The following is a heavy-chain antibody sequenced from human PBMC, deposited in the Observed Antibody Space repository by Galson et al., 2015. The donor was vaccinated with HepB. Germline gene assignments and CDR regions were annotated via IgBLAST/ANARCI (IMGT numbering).Heavy chain of an antibody. Sequence: SLRLSCAASGFSFSNFDMHWVRQVTGKGLEWVSSIGRGGDTYYQGSVKGRFTISRRNASNSLYLQMNSLRAGDTAVYFCTRAGANSGALDVWGQGTLVIVSS. D-gene: IGHD4-23*01. CDR3: TRAGANSGALDV. CDR1: GFSFSNFD. J-gene: IGHJ3*01. V-gene: IGHV3-13*04. CDR2: IGRGGDT.